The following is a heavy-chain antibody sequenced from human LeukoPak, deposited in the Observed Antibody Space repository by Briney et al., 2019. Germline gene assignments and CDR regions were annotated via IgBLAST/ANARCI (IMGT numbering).Heavy chain of an antibody. J-gene: IGHJ4*02. V-gene: IGHV3-74*01. CDR1: GFTFTNYA. Sequence: GGSLRLSCAASGFTFTNYAMSWVRQAHGKGLEWVSRINTEGSSTIYADSVKGRITISRDNAKNSLYLQMNSLRAEDTAVYYCARCDFWSGYTEDYWGQGTLVTVSS. CDR3: ARCDFWSGYTEDY. CDR2: INTEGSST. D-gene: IGHD3-3*01.